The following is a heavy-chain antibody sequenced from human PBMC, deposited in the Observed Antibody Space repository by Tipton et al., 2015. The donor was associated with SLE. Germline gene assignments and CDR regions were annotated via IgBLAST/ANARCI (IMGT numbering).Heavy chain of an antibody. D-gene: IGHD3-3*01. V-gene: IGHV3-30-3*01. J-gene: IGHJ3*02. Sequence: SLRLSCAASGFTFSSYAMHWVRQAPGKGLEWVAVISYDGSNKYYADSVKGRFTISRDNSKNTLYLQMNSLRAEDTAVYYCARDFAVLEWPRYAFDIWGQGTMVTVSS. CDR2: ISYDGSNK. CDR1: GFTFSSYA. CDR3: ARDFAVLEWPRYAFDI.